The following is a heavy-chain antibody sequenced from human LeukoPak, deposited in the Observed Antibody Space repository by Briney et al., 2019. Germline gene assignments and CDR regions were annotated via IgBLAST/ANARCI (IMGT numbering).Heavy chain of an antibody. J-gene: IGHJ5*02. CDR2: INHSGST. V-gene: IGHV4-34*01. Sequence: PSETLSLTCAVYGGSSSGYYWSWIRQPPGKGLEWIGEINHSGSTNYNPSLKSRVTISVDTSKNQFSLKLSSVTAADTAVYYCAIDIAVVPAAKKKNWFDPWGQGTLVTVSS. CDR3: AIDIAVVPAAKKKNWFDP. CDR1: GGSSSGYY. D-gene: IGHD2-2*01.